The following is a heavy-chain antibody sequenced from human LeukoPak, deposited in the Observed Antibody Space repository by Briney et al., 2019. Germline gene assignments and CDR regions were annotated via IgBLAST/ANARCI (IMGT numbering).Heavy chain of an antibody. CDR2: IIPILGIA. Sequence: ASVKVSCKASGGTFSSYAISWVRQAPGQGLEWMGRIIPILGIANYAQKFQGRVTITADKSTSTAYMELSSLRSEDTAVYYCARDGLDGGKNFDYWGQGTLVTVSS. V-gene: IGHV1-69*04. J-gene: IGHJ4*02. CDR1: GGTFSSYA. CDR3: ARDGLDGGKNFDY. D-gene: IGHD1-1*01.